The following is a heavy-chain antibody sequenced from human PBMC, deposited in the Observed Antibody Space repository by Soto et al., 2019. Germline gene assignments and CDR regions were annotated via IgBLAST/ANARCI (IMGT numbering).Heavy chain of an antibody. D-gene: IGHD3-10*01. V-gene: IGHV4-34*01. CDR3: ARESYWAAQTTYSWFDP. CDR2: INHSGST. J-gene: IGHJ5*02. CDR1: GGSFSGSY. Sequence: SETLSLTCAVYGGSFSGSYWSWIRQPPGKGLEWIGEINHSGSTNSKPSLKSRVTISVDTSKNQFSLKLSSVTAADTAVDYCARESYWAAQTTYSWFDPWGQGTLVTVS.